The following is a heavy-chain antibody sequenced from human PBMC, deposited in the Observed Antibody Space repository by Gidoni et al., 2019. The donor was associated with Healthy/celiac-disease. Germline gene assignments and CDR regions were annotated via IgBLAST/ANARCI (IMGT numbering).Heavy chain of an antibody. J-gene: IGHJ6*02. CDR2: INHSGST. CDR1: GGSFSGYY. Sequence: QVQLQQWGAGLLKPSETLSLTCAVYGGSFSGYYWSWIRQPPGKGLEWIGEINHSGSTNYNPSLKSRVTISVDTSKNQFSLKLSSVTAADTAVYYCARAVRITSYYYYGMDVWGQGTTVTVSS. CDR3: ARAVRITSYYYYGMDV. V-gene: IGHV4-34*01. D-gene: IGHD3-10*01.